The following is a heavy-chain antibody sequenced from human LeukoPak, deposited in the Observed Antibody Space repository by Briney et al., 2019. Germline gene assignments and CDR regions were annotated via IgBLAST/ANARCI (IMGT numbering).Heavy chain of an antibody. V-gene: IGHV3-7*01. CDR1: GFTFSNSW. CDR3: ARSRLDYDFWSGYFYYFDY. CDR2: IKQDGSEK. D-gene: IGHD3-3*01. Sequence: GGSLRLSCAAPGFTFSNSWMSWVRQAPGKGLEWVANIKQDGSEKYYVDSVKGRFTISRDNAKNSLYLQMNSLRAEDTAVFYCARSRLDYDFWSGYFYYFDYWGQGTLVTVSS. J-gene: IGHJ4*02.